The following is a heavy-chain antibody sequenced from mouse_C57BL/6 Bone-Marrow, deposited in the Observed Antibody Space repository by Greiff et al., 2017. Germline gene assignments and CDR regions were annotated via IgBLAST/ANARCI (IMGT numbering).Heavy chain of an antibody. D-gene: IGHD2-4*01. CDR3: ARGVYDYEGCDY. V-gene: IGHV1-64*01. CDR2: IHPNSGST. J-gene: IGHJ2*01. CDR1: GYTFTSYW. Sequence: QVQLQQPGAELVKPGASVKLSCKASGYTFTSYWMHWVKQRPGQGLEWIGMIHPNSGSTNYNEKFKSKATLTVDKSSSTAYMQLSSLTSEDSAVYYCARGVYDYEGCDYWGQGTTLTVSS.